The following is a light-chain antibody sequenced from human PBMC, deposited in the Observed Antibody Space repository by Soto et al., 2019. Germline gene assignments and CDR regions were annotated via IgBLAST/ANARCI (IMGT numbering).Light chain of an antibody. CDR1: QSVSSN. V-gene: IGKV3-15*01. Sequence: EIVMTQSPATLSVSPGERATLSCRASQSVSSNLAWYQQKPGQAPRLLIYGASTRATGIPARFSGSGSGTDFTLTISSLQSEDFAVSSCQQYNNWWTFGQGTKVDIK. CDR3: QQYNNWWT. CDR2: GAS. J-gene: IGKJ1*01.